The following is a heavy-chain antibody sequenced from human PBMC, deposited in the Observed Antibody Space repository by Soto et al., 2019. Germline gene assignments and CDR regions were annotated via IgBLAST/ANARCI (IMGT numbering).Heavy chain of an antibody. V-gene: IGHV3-21*06. CDR3: ARESEDLTSNFDY. CDR1: GFTFTRYS. CDR2: ISSTTHYI. J-gene: IGHJ4*02. Sequence: WGSLRLSCAASGFTFTRYSISCFRHSPWKWLEWVPSISSTTHYIYYADSMRGRFTISRDNAKNAVYLEMNSLRAEDTAVYYCARESEDLTSNFDYWGQGTLVTVSS.